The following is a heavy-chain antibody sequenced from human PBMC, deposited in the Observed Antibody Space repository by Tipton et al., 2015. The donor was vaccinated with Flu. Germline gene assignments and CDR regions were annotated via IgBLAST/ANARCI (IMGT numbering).Heavy chain of an antibody. V-gene: IGHV3-23*01. CDR2: ISGSGDNT. CDR1: RFTFGNYV. Sequence: SLRLSCAGSRFTFGNYVMNWVRQAPGKGLEWVSGISGSGDNTYYADSVKGRFTVSRDNSKSTLYLQMNSLRAEDTALYYCAKGLEYFPPRYYLSPFDPWGQGPRVPVSS. CDR3: AKGLEYFPPRYYLSPFDP. D-gene: IGHD2-8*01. J-gene: IGHJ5*02.